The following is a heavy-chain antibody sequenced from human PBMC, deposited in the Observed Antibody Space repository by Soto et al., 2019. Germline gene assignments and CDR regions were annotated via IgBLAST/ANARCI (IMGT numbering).Heavy chain of an antibody. D-gene: IGHD1-1*01. J-gene: IGHJ4*02. CDR1: GFTFSDYY. V-gene: IGHV3-11*05. CDR3: ARRLSGHFDY. CDR2: ISGSSSHI. Sequence: QVQLVESGGGLAKTGGSLRLSCRASGFTFSDYYMSWIREVPGKGLEWILYISGSSSHINSADSLKGRFTISRDNPNNSLFLQMDSLRVEDTAIYYCARRLSGHFDYWSQGTLVTVSS.